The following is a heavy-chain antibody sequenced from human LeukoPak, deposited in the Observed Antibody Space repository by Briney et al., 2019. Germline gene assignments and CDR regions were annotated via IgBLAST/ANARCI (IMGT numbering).Heavy chain of an antibody. D-gene: IGHD3-22*01. CDR3: ARDYYDSSGYYSDY. V-gene: IGHV3-64*01. Sequence: PGGSLRLSCAASGFTSSSYAMHWVRQAPGKGLEYVSAISSNGGSTYYANSVKGRFTIPRDNSKNTLYLQMGSLRAEDMAVYYCARDYYDSSGYYSDYWGQGTLVTVSS. CDR1: GFTSSSYA. CDR2: ISSNGGST. J-gene: IGHJ4*02.